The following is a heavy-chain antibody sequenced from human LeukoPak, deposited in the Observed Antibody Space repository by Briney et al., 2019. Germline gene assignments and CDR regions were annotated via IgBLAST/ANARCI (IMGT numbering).Heavy chain of an antibody. CDR3: AKGVGDGYKTYYFDY. CDR1: GFTFSSYG. V-gene: IGHV3-23*01. D-gene: IGHD5-24*01. Sequence: PGGSLRLSCAASGFTFSSYGMSWVRQAPGKGLEWVSAISGSGGSTYYADSVKGRFTISRDNSKNTLYLQMNSLRAEDTAVYYCAKGVGDGYKTYYFDYWGQGTLVTVSS. CDR2: ISGSGGST. J-gene: IGHJ4*02.